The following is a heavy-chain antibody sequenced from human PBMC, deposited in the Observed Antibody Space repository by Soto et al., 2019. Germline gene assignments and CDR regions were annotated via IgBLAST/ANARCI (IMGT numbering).Heavy chain of an antibody. D-gene: IGHD3-10*01. Sequence: GGSLRLSCAASGFTFSSYGVHWVRQAPGKGLEWVAVIWSDGSNKYSTDSVKGRFTISRDNSKNTLYLEMNSLRGEDTAVYYCARDRGNQGFYGMDVWGQGTTVTVSS. CDR2: IWSDGSNK. V-gene: IGHV3-33*01. CDR1: GFTFSSYG. J-gene: IGHJ6*02. CDR3: ARDRGNQGFYGMDV.